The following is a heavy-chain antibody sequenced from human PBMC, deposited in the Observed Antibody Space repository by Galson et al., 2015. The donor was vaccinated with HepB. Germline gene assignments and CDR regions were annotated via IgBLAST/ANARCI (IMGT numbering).Heavy chain of an antibody. CDR1: GFTFSSYG. Sequence: SLRLSCAASGFTFSSYGMHWVRQAPGKGLEWVAFIRYDGSNKYYADSVKGRFTISRDNSKNTLYLQMNSLRAEDTAVYYCAKDIKRSGSYFLFDYWGQGTLVTVSS. D-gene: IGHD3-10*01. V-gene: IGHV3-30*02. CDR2: IRYDGSNK. J-gene: IGHJ4*02. CDR3: AKDIKRSGSYFLFDY.